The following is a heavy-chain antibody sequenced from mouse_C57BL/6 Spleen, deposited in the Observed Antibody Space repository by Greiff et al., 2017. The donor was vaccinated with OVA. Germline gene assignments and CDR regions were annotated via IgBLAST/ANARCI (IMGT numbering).Heavy chain of an antibody. D-gene: IGHD1-1*01. CDR3: ARADYYGSSYAMDY. V-gene: IGHV1-82*01. CDR1: GYAFSSSW. CDR2: IYPGDGDT. Sequence: VQLQQSGPELVKPGASVKISCKASGYAFSSSWMNWVKQRPGKGLEWIGRIYPGDGDTNYNGKFKGKATLTADKSSSTAYMQLSSLTSEDSAVYFGARADYYGSSYAMDYWGQGTSVTVSS. J-gene: IGHJ4*01.